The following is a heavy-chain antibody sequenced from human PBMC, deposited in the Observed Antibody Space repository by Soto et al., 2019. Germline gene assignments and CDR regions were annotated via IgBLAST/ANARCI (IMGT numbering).Heavy chain of an antibody. D-gene: IGHD2-8*01. J-gene: IGHJ5*02. CDR2: ISFSSTTI. Sequence: LRLSCAASGFAFSTYSMNWVRQAPGKGLEWVSYISFSSTTIFYADSVRGRFTISRDNAKNSLYLQTNTLRDEDTAVYYCARDNGMAGSFDPWGQGTLVTVSS. CDR3: ARDNGMAGSFDP. V-gene: IGHV3-48*02. CDR1: GFAFSTYS.